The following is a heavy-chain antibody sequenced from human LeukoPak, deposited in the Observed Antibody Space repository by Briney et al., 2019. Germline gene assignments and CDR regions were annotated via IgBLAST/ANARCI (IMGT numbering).Heavy chain of an antibody. D-gene: IGHD3-22*01. CDR2: IFPGDSDT. J-gene: IGHJ4*02. Sequence: GESLKISCKGSGYSFTSYWIGWVRQMPGKGLEWRGIIFPGDSDTTYSPSFQGQVTISADISISTAYLQWSSLKASDTAMYYCARHWYDSSGYYYVDYWGQGSLVTVSS. CDR3: ARHWYDSSGYYYVDY. CDR1: GYSFTSYW. V-gene: IGHV5-51*01.